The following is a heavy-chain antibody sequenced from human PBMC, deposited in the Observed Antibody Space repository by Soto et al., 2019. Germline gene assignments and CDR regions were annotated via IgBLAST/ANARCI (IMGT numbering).Heavy chain of an antibody. Sequence: VASVKVSCKASGGTFSSYAISWVRQAPGQGLEWMGGIIPILGSANYAQKFQDRVTITADESTTTTYMELSSLRSEDAAVYYCASRERVDAFDIWGQGTMVTVSS. CDR2: IIPILGSA. J-gene: IGHJ3*02. CDR1: GGTFSSYA. D-gene: IGHD1-26*01. V-gene: IGHV1-69*13. CDR3: ASRERVDAFDI.